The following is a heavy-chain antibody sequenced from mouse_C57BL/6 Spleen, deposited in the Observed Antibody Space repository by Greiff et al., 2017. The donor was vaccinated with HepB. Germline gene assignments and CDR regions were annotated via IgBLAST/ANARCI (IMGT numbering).Heavy chain of an antibody. CDR3: TRRDDYYAMDY. J-gene: IGHJ4*01. V-gene: IGHV1-15*01. CDR2: IDPETGGT. CDR1: GYTFTDYE. Sequence: QVQLQQSGAELVRPGASVTLSCKASGYTFTDYEMHWVKQTPVHGLEWIGAIDPETGGTAYNQTFKGKAILTADKSSSTAYMELRSLTSEDSAVYYCTRRDDYYAMDYWGQGTSVTVSS.